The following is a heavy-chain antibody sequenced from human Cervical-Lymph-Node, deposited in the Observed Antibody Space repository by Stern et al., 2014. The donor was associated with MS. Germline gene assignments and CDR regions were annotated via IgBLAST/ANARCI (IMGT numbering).Heavy chain of an antibody. Sequence: ESGPTLVKPTQTLTLTCTFSGFSLNTGEVGVGWIRQPRGRALEWLTLIYGDDVKRYSPSLMKNRLITTMDTSKKQVVLIVTNLDPMDTGTYYCAHRQREVAGWHTFDYWGQGIVVTVSS. CDR1: GFSLNTGEVG. V-gene: IGHV2-5*02. J-gene: IGHJ4*02. CDR2: IYGDDVK. D-gene: IGHD6-19*01. CDR3: AHRQREVAGWHTFDY.